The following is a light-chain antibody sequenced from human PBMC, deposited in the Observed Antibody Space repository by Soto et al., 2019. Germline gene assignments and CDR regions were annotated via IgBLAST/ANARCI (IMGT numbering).Light chain of an antibody. CDR1: SSDVGGYNY. Sequence: QPVLTQPPSASGSLGQSVTISCTGTSSDVGGYNYVSWHQQHPGKAPKVMIYEVTKRPPGVPDRFSGSKSGNTASLTCSGLQAEDEADYYCSAFAGGGNPVLLGGGTKVPVL. CDR3: SAFAGGGNPVL. CDR2: EVT. J-gene: IGLJ2*01. V-gene: IGLV2-8*01.